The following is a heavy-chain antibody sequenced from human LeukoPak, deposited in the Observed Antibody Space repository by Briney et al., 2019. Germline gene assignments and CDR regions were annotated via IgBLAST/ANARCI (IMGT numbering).Heavy chain of an antibody. CDR3: ARIRDTAMVTAPFDY. V-gene: IGHV1-2*02. D-gene: IGHD5-18*01. Sequence: ASVKVSCKASGYTFTGYYMHWVRQAPGQGLEWMGWINPNSGGTNYAQKFQGRVTMTRDTSISTAYMELSRLRSDDTAVYYCARIRDTAMVTAPFDYWGHRTLVTLSS. J-gene: IGHJ4*01. CDR2: INPNSGGT. CDR1: GYTFTGYY.